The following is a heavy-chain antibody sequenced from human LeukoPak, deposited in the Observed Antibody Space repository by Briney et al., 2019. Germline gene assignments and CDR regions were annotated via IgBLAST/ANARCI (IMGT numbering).Heavy chain of an antibody. CDR2: IWYDGSNK. V-gene: IGHV3-33*01. CDR3: ASDVGYYYYGVDV. J-gene: IGHJ6*02. Sequence: PGGSLRLSCAASGFTFSSYGMHWVRQAPGKGLEWVAVIWYDGSNKYYADSVKGRFTISRDNSKNTLYLQMNSLRAEDTAVYYCASDVGYYYYGVDVWGQGTTVTVSS. CDR1: GFTFSSYG.